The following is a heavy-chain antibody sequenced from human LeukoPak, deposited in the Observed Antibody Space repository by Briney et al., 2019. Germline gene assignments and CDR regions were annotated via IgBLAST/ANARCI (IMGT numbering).Heavy chain of an antibody. J-gene: IGHJ4*02. V-gene: IGHV3-74*01. CDR3: ARDKSSGYWFIDY. Sequence: GGSLRLSCAASGFTFSSHWMHWVRQAPGKGLVWVSRINRDGSSTNYADAVKGRFTVSRDNAKNTLYLQVNSLRAEDTAVYYCARDKSSGYWFIDYWGQGTLVTVSS. CDR2: INRDGSST. CDR1: GFTFSSHW. D-gene: IGHD3-22*01.